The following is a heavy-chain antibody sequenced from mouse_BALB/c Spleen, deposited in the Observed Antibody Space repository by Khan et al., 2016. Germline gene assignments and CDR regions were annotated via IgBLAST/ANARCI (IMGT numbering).Heavy chain of an antibody. CDR1: GYSITSDYA. CDR3: ARDPRGWYVDD. J-gene: IGHJ1*01. Sequence: EVQLLESGPGLVKPSQSLSLTCTVTGYSITSDYAWNWIRQFPGNKLEWMGYISYSGSTSYNPSLKSRISITRDTSKNQFFLQLNSVTTEDTATYDSARDPRGWYVDDWGQGTTVTVSS. CDR2: ISYSGST. V-gene: IGHV3-2*02.